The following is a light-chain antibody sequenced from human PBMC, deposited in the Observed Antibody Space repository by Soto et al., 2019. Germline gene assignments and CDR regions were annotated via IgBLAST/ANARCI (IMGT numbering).Light chain of an antibody. J-gene: IGKJ4*01. Sequence: EIVLTQSPATLSLSPGERATLSCRANESINNLLAWYQQKPGQAPWLLIFDASHRPTGTPARFSGSGSGTELTITISALEPEDFAVYYCQQRSNWPTFGGGTRVDIK. V-gene: IGKV3-11*01. CDR3: QQRSNWPT. CDR2: DAS. CDR1: ESINNL.